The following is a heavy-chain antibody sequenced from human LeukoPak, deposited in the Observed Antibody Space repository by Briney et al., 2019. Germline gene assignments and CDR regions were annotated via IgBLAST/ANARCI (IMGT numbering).Heavy chain of an antibody. CDR3: AKVRDDAFDI. J-gene: IGHJ3*02. CDR2: ISWNSGSI. CDR1: GFTFDDYA. Sequence: GGSLRLSCAASGFTFDDYAMHWVRQAPGKALEWVSGISWNSGSIGYADSVKGRFTISRDNAKNSLYLQMNSLRAEDTALYYCAKVRDDAFDIWGQGTMVTVSS. V-gene: IGHV3-9*01. D-gene: IGHD3-10*01.